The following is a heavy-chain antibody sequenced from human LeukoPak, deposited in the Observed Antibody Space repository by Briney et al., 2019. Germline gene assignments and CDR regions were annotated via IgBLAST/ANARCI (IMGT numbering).Heavy chain of an antibody. CDR2: IDWDDDK. CDR1: GFSLSTSGMC. D-gene: IGHD3-22*01. CDR3: ARIILSSGYYYVDC. V-gene: IGHV2-70*11. J-gene: IGHJ4*02. Sequence: ESGPTLVKPTQTLTLTCTFSGFSLSTSGMCVSWIRQPPGKALERLARIDWDDDKYYSTSLKTRLTISKDTSKNQVVLTMTNMDPVDTATYYCARIILSSGYYYVDCWGQGTLVTVSS.